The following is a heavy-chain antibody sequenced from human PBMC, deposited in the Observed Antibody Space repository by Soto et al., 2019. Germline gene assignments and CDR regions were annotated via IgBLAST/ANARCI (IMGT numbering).Heavy chain of an antibody. D-gene: IGHD2-2*01. CDR1: GFTFSSYG. J-gene: IGHJ6*02. V-gene: IGHV3-33*01. CDR3: ARDLQLRGMDV. CDR2: IWYDGSNK. Sequence: GGSLRLSCAASGFTFSSYGMHWVRQAPGKGLEWVAVIWYDGSNKYYADSVKGRFTISRDNSKNTLYLQMNSLRAEDTAVYYCARDLQLRGMDVWGQGTTVTVSS.